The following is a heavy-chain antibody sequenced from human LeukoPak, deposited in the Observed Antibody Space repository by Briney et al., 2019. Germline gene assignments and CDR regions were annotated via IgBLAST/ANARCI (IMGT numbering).Heavy chain of an antibody. D-gene: IGHD3-16*01. CDR3: TTDLGGWAFMNFDF. J-gene: IGHJ4*02. CDR1: GFTFSNSW. V-gene: IGHV3-15*01. Sequence: GGSLRLPCAASGFTFSNSWMSWVRQAPGRGLEWVGRIKNKADGGTTDYAAPVKGRFSISRDDSKDTVYLQMNSLKTEDTAVYYCTTDLGGWAFMNFDFWGQGTLVTVSS. CDR2: IKNKADGGTT.